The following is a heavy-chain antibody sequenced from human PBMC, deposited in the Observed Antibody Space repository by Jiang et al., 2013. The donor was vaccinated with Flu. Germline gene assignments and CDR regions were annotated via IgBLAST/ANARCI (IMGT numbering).Heavy chain of an antibody. Sequence: SGLVKPSQTLSLTCAVSGGSISSGGYSWSWIRQPPGKGLEWIGYIYHSGSTYYNPSLKSRVTISVDRSKNQFSLKLSSVTAADTAVYYCARSVDIAAADGGVDVWGQGTTVTVSS. J-gene: IGHJ6*02. CDR2: IYHSGST. CDR3: ARSVDIAAADGGVDV. D-gene: IGHD6-13*01. CDR1: GGSISSGGYS. V-gene: IGHV4-30-2*01.